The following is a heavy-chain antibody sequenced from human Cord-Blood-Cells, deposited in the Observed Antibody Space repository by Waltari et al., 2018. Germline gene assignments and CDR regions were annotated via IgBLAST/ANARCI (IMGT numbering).Heavy chain of an antibody. Sequence: QLQLQESGPGLVKPSETLSLTCTVSGGSISSSSYYWGWIRQPPGKGLEWIGSIYYSGSTYYNPSRKSRVTISVDTSKNQFSLKRSSVTAADTAVYYCARQSLYGAPFDYWGQGTLVTVSS. CDR2: IYYSGST. V-gene: IGHV4-39*07. CDR3: ARQSLYGAPFDY. D-gene: IGHD4-17*01. CDR1: GGSISSSSYY. J-gene: IGHJ4*02.